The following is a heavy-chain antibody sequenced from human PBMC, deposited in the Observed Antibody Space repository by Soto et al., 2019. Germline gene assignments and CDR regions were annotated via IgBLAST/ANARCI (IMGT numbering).Heavy chain of an antibody. CDR3: AKAFYNGNSDFGY. J-gene: IGHJ4*02. D-gene: IGHD3-10*01. V-gene: IGHV3-7*05. CDR1: GFSFSNYW. Sequence: EVHLVESGGGLVQPGGSLRLSCAASGFSFSNYWMTWVRQAPGKGLEWVANINPDGGAKYYVESVKGRFSISRDNAKNSLYLPMSNLRAEDTAVYYCAKAFYNGNSDFGYWGQGTLVTVSS. CDR2: INPDGGAK.